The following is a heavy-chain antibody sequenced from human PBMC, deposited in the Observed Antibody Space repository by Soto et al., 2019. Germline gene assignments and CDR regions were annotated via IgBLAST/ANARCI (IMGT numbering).Heavy chain of an antibody. CDR3: ARSVEGHFDY. V-gene: IGHV3-48*02. CDR1: GFTFSVYS. CDR2: MTSDTKTI. J-gene: IGHJ4*02. D-gene: IGHD6-19*01. Sequence: EVQLVESGGDLVPRGGSLRLSCVASGFTFSVYSMNWVRQAPGKGLEWFSDMTSDTKTIKYADSVKGRFTISRDNAKNSVYLQMNRLRDEDTAVYYCARSVEGHFDYWGQGTVVTVSS.